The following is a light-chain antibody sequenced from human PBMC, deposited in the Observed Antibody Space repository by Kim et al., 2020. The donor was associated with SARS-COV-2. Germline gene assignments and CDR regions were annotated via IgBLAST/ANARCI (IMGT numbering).Light chain of an antibody. V-gene: IGLV7-46*01. CDR1: TGAVSSGHY. CDR3: LVSYANVGV. J-gene: IGLJ3*02. CDR2: DTT. Sequence: QSVVTQEPSLTVSPGGTVTLTCGSNTGAVSSGHYPYWVQQKPGQAPRTLIYDTTKKHSSTPARFSGSLLGDKAALTLSGALPEDEADYYCLVSYANVGVFGGGTQLTVL.